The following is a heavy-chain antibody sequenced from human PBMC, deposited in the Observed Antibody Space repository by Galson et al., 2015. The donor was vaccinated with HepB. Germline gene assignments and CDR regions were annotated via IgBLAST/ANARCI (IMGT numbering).Heavy chain of an antibody. CDR2: ISSSSSYI. V-gene: IGHV3-21*01. CDR3: AREYCSGGSCYYYYYGMDV. CDR1: GFTFSSYS. Sequence: SLRLSCAASGFTFSSYSMNWVRQAPGKGLEWVSSISSSSSYIYYADSVKGRFTISRDNAKNSLYLQMNSLRAEDTAVYYCAREYCSGGSCYYYYYGMDVWGQGTTVTVSS. J-gene: IGHJ6*02. D-gene: IGHD2-15*01.